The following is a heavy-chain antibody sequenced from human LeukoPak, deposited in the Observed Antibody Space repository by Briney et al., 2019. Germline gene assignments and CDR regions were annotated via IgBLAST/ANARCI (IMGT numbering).Heavy chain of an antibody. CDR1: GFTFSSYA. CDR2: ISSNGGST. D-gene: IGHD1-7*01. J-gene: IGHJ4*02. V-gene: IGHV3-64*01. Sequence: GGSLRLSCAASGFTFSSYAMHWVRQAPGKGLEYVSAISSNGGSTYYANSVKGRFTISRDNSKNTLYLQMGSLRAEDMAVYYCARLRRELWGLSFHDWGQGTRVTVSS. CDR3: ARLRRELWGLSFHD.